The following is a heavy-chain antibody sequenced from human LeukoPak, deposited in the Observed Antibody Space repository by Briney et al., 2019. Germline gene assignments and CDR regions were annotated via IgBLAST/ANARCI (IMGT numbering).Heavy chain of an antibody. Sequence: HPGGSLRLSCAASGFTFSSYAMSWVRQAPGKGLEWVPAISGGGVSTYYADSVKGRFTISRDNSKNTLYLQMNSLRAEDTAVYYCVKSFPHPSHYFDYWGQGTLVTVSS. CDR2: ISGGGVST. CDR1: GFTFSSYA. V-gene: IGHV3-23*01. CDR3: VKSFPHPSHYFDY. D-gene: IGHD2-21*01. J-gene: IGHJ4*02.